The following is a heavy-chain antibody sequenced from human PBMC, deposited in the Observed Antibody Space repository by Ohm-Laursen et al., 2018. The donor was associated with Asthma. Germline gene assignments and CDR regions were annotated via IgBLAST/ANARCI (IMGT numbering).Heavy chain of an antibody. V-gene: IGHV3-48*01. CDR3: AREWGGMGV. Sequence: SLRLSCAASGFPFSLYAMDWVRQAPGKGLEWLSYISSDITTIYYADSVKGRFTISRDNAKNSLYLQMSNLRAEDTAVYYCAREWGGMGVWGPGTTVTVSS. D-gene: IGHD1-26*01. CDR2: ISSDITTI. CDR1: GFPFSLYA. J-gene: IGHJ6*02.